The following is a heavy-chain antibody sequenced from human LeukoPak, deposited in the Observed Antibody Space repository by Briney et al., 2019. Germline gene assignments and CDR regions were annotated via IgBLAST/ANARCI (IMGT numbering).Heavy chain of an antibody. Sequence: ASVKVSCKASGYTFTGYYMHWVRQAPGQGLEWMGWINPNSGGTNYAQKFQGRVTMTRDTSISTAYMELSRLRSDDTAVYYCARNLAHTNSGYDDWGQGTLVAVSS. D-gene: IGHD5-12*01. J-gene: IGHJ4*02. CDR3: ARNLAHTNSGYDD. V-gene: IGHV1-2*02. CDR2: INPNSGGT. CDR1: GYTFTGYY.